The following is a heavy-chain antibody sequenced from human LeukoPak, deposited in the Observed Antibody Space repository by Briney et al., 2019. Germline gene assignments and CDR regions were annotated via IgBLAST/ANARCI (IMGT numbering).Heavy chain of an antibody. V-gene: IGHV4-30-2*01. CDR1: GGSISSGGYS. Sequence: SETLSLTCAVSGGSISSGGYSWSWIRQPPGKGLEWIGYIYHSGGTYYNPSLKSRVTISVDRSKNQFSLKLSSVTAADTAVYYCAGSETYYYDSSGYLGAFDIWGQGTMVTVSS. CDR3: AGSETYYYDSSGYLGAFDI. J-gene: IGHJ3*02. D-gene: IGHD3-22*01. CDR2: IYHSGGT.